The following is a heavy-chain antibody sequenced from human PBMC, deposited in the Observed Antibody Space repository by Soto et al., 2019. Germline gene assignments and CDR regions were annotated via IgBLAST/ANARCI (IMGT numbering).Heavy chain of an antibody. V-gene: IGHV1-69*13. CDR3: ARRDSWDYYGMDV. D-gene: IGHD6-13*01. Sequence: VASVKVSCKASGGTFSSYAISWVRQAPGQGLEWMGGIIPIFGTANYAQKFQGRVTITADESTSTAYMELSSLRSEDTAVYYCARRDSWDYYGMDVWGQGTTVTVSS. CDR1: GGTFSSYA. J-gene: IGHJ6*02. CDR2: IIPIFGTA.